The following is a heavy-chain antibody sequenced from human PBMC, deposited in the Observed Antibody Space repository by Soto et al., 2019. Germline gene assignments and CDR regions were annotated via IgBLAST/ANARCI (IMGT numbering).Heavy chain of an antibody. CDR1: GYGFTNYW. V-gene: IGHV5-51*01. CDR2: IYPGDSDT. J-gene: IGHJ4*02. D-gene: IGHD1-26*01. CDR3: ARHYGGTYSCFDY. Sequence: EVQLVQSGAEVKKPGESLKISCKGSGYGFTNYWIDWVRQMPGKGLEWVGSIYPGDSDTRYSPSFQGQVTISADKSISTAYLQWSSLKASDTAMYYCARHYGGTYSCFDYWSQGTLVTVSS.